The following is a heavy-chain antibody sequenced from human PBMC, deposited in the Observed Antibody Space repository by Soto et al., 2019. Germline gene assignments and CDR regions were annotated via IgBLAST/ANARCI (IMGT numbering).Heavy chain of an antibody. Sequence: PSETLSLTCTVSGGSINTFYWSWVRQAPGKGLEWVSAISVSGGSTYYADSVKGRFTISRDNSKDTLYLQMNSLRAEDTAVYYCAKDGGSYTYYYYGMDVWGQGTTVTVSS. V-gene: IGHV3-23*01. CDR3: AKDGGSYTYYYYGMDV. D-gene: IGHD2-15*01. CDR1: GGSINTFY. J-gene: IGHJ6*02. CDR2: ISVSGGST.